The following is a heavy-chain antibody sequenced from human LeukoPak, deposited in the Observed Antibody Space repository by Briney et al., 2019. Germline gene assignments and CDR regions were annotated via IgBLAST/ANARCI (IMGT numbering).Heavy chain of an antibody. CDR2: IYYSGST. J-gene: IGHJ5*02. D-gene: IGHD4-23*01. CDR3: ARIHGRLVRRINWFDP. CDR1: GGSISSGDYY. V-gene: IGHV4-30-4*01. Sequence: PSQTLSLTCTVSGGSISSGDYYWSWIRQPPGKGLEWIGYIYYSGSTHYNPSLKSRVTISVDTSKNQFSLKLSSVTAADTAVYYCARIHGRLVRRINWFDPWGQGTLVTVSS.